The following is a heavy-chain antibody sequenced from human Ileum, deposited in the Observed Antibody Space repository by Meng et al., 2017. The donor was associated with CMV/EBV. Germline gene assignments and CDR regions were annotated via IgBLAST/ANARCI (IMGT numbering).Heavy chain of an antibody. CDR1: GGSISSYY. J-gene: IGHJ5*02. D-gene: IGHD5-12*01. CDR2: IYYSGHT. V-gene: IGHV4-59*01. CDR3: ARDGGYSAYRNWIDP. Sequence: SETLSLTCNVSGGSISSYYWNWIRQSPGKGLEWIGYIYYSGHTNYNPSLRSRVTISLDTSKQQVFLRLRSVTAADTAVYYCARDGGYSAYRNWIDPWGQGTLVTVSS.